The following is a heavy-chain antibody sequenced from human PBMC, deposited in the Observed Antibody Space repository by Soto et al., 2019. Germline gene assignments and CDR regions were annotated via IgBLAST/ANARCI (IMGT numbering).Heavy chain of an antibody. Sequence: GDSVKVSCKTSGYTFVDYFIHWVRQAPGQGLEWMGIISLRHHSTSYAQKFQDRLSVTMDPSSTTIYMELSSLRSEDTAVYYCARDLYSCRAECPYYMDSWGQGTLVTVSS. CDR1: GYTFVDYF. CDR3: ARDLYSCRAECPYYMDS. V-gene: IGHV1-46*01. CDR2: ISLRHHST. J-gene: IGHJ4*02. D-gene: IGHD2-8*01.